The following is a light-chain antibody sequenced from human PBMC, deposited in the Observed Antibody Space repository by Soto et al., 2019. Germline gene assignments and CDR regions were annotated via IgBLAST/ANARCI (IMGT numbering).Light chain of an antibody. CDR1: QSVSSSY. CDR3: QQYGSSTLT. J-gene: IGKJ1*01. Sequence: EIVLTQSPGTLSLSPGERATLSCRASQSVSSSYLAWYQQKPGQAPRLLIYGASSRATGIPDRFSGSESGTDFTLTISRLEAEDFAVYYCQQYGSSTLTFGQGTKVEIK. CDR2: GAS. V-gene: IGKV3-20*01.